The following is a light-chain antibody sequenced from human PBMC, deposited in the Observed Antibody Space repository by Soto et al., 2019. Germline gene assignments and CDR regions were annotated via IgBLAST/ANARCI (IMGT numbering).Light chain of an antibody. CDR1: SSNIGAGYG. CDR2: GNS. J-gene: IGLJ3*02. V-gene: IGLV1-40*01. Sequence: QSVLTQPPSVSGAPGQRVTISCTESSSNIGAGYGVHWYQQLPGTAPKLLIYGNSNRPSGVPDRFSGSKSGTSASLAITGLQAEDEADYYCQSYDSSLSGWVFDGGTKLTVL. CDR3: QSYDSSLSGWV.